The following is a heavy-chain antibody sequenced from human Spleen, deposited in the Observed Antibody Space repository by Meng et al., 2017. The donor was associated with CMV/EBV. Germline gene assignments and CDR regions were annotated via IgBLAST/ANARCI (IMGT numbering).Heavy chain of an antibody. J-gene: IGHJ4*02. Sequence: GESLKISCAASGFTFEDYGMHWVRQAPGKGLEWVAFIRYDGSNKYFADSVKGRFTISRDNSKKTLYLQMNSLRVEDTALYYCARRGNIPDYWGQGTLVTVSS. CDR2: IRYDGSNK. V-gene: IGHV3-33*08. D-gene: IGHD2/OR15-2a*01. CDR1: GFTFEDYG. CDR3: ARRGNIPDY.